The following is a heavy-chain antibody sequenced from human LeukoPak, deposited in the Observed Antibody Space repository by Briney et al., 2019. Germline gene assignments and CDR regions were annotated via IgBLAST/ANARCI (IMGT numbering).Heavy chain of an antibody. J-gene: IGHJ4*02. Sequence: PSQTLSLTCTVSGGSISSGDYYWSWIRQPPGKGLEWIGSIYYSGSTYYNPSLKSRVTISVDTSKNLFSLKLSSVTAADTAVYSCARHVKLIVVVPAAMAGFAYCSQGTLVTAPS. V-gene: IGHV4-39*01. CDR2: IYYSGST. CDR1: GGSISSGDYY. CDR3: ARHVKLIVVVPAAMAGFAY. D-gene: IGHD2-2*01.